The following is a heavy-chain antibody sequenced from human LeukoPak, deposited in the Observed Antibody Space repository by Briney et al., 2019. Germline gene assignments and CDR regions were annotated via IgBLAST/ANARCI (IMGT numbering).Heavy chain of an antibody. CDR2: IYTSGST. D-gene: IGHD6-19*01. V-gene: IGHV4-38-2*02. J-gene: IGHJ5*02. CDR1: GYSISSGYY. CDR3: ARHTGYSSGWYWFDP. Sequence: SETLSLTCTVSGYSISSGYYWGWIRQPPGKGLEWIGYIYTSGSTNYNPSLKSRVTISVDTSKNQFSLKLSSVTAADRAVYYCARHTGYSSGWYWFDPWGQGTLVTVSS.